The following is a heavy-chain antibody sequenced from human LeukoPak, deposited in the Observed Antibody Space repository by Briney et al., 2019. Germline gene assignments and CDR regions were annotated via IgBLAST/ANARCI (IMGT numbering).Heavy chain of an antibody. J-gene: IGHJ6*03. CDR2: IYYSGST. CDR3: ARDEGYYMDV. Sequence: SETRSLTCTVSGGSISSYYWSWIRQPPGKGLEWIGYIYYSGSTNYNPSLKSRVTISVDTSKNQFSLKLSSVTAADTAVYYCARDEGYYMDVWGKGTTVTVSS. CDR1: GGSISSYY. V-gene: IGHV4-59*01.